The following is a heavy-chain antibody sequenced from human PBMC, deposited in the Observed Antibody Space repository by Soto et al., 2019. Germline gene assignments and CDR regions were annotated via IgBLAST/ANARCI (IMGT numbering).Heavy chain of an antibody. Sequence: GAPVKVSCKASGYTFTSYGISWVRQAPGQGLEWMGWISAYNGNTNYAQKLQGRVTMTTDTSTSTAYMELRSLRSDDTAVYYCARSLVKSVEWLLCRSEYYYGMDVLGQGTTVTVSS. CDR1: GYTFTSYG. CDR3: ARSLVKSVEWLLCRSEYYYGMDV. J-gene: IGHJ6*02. D-gene: IGHD3-3*01. V-gene: IGHV1-18*04. CDR2: ISAYNGNT.